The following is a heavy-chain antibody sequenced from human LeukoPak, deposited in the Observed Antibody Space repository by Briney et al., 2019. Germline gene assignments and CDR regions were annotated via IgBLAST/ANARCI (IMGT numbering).Heavy chain of an antibody. J-gene: IGHJ4*02. CDR2: IHFDGTEE. D-gene: IGHD4-11*01. CDR1: GFTLSGHN. CDR3: ARDGNNYAFDY. Sequence: GGSLRLSCAASGFTLSGHNMHWVRQAPGKGLEWVAMIHFDGTEEYYGDSVKGRFTISRDNPNNTLFLQMDSLGAEDTAVYYCARDGNNYAFDYWGQGTLVTVSS. V-gene: IGHV3-30*02.